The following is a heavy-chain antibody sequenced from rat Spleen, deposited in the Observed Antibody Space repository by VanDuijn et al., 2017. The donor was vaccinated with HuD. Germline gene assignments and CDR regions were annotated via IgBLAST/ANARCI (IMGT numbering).Heavy chain of an antibody. CDR1: GYSITSSYR. V-gene: IGHV3-3*01. Sequence: EVQLQESGPGLVKPSQSLSLTCSVTGYSITSSYRWNWIRKFPGNKLEWMGYINGAGSTNYNPSPKSRISITRDTSKNQVFLQVNSVTTEDTATYYCARWDYYDGTYGVMDAWGQGASVTVSS. D-gene: IGHD1-12*02. CDR2: INGAGST. CDR3: ARWDYYDGTYGVMDA. J-gene: IGHJ4*01.